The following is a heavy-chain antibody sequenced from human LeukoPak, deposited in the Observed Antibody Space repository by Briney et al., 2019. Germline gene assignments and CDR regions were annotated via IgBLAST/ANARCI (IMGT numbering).Heavy chain of an antibody. Sequence: PGGSLRLSCAASGFTFSSYGMHWVRQAPGKGLEWVAVIWYDGGNKYYADSVKGRFTISRDNSKNTLYLQMNSLRAEDTAVYYCAKVGDDSSGYYSYYYYMDVWGKGTTVTVSS. CDR3: AKVGDDSSGYYSYYYYMDV. J-gene: IGHJ6*03. V-gene: IGHV3-33*06. D-gene: IGHD3-22*01. CDR2: IWYDGGNK. CDR1: GFTFSSYG.